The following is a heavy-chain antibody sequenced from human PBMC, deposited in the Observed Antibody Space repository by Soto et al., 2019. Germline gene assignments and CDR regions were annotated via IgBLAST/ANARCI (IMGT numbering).Heavy chain of an antibody. Sequence: EVQLVESGGGLVQPGGSLRLSCAASGFTFSSYSMNWVRQAPGKGLEWVSYISSSRSTIYYADSVKGRFTISRDNAKNSLYLQMNSLRAEDTAVYYCARGKQRKMYSSSSFDYWGQGTLVTVSS. CDR3: ARGKQRKMYSSSSFDY. V-gene: IGHV3-48*01. J-gene: IGHJ4*02. CDR1: GFTFSSYS. CDR2: ISSSRSTI. D-gene: IGHD6-13*01.